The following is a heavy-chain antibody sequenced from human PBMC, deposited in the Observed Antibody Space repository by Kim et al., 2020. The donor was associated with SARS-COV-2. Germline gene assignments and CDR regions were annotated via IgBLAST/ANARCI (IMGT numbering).Heavy chain of an antibody. Sequence: SDGGVRTHYAASVKGRFTISRDNSKGTLFLQMNSLRAEDTAVYYCEASDYWGQGSLVTVSS. V-gene: IGHV3-23*01. CDR3: EASDY. J-gene: IGHJ4*02. CDR2: SDGGVRT.